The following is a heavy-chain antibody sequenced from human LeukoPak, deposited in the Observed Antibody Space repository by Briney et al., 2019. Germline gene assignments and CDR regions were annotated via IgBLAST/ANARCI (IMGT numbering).Heavy chain of an antibody. V-gene: IGHV3-30*03. D-gene: IGHD3-9*01. J-gene: IGHJ4*02. CDR2: ISSDGSNK. CDR1: GFTFSSYG. CDR3: ARAKANFDWLCGGLGY. Sequence: PGRSLRLSCAASGFTFSSYGMHWVPQAPGKGLEWVTAISSDGSNKYYGDSVRGRFTISRDNAKNSLYLQMNSLRAEDTAVYYCARAKANFDWLCGGLGYWGQGTLVTVSS.